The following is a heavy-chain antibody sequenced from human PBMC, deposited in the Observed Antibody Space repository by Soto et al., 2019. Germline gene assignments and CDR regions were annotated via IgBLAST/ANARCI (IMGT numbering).Heavy chain of an antibody. CDR2: ITASADTT. J-gene: IGHJ3*02. Sequence: EEQLLESGGGLVRPGGSLRLSCAAPAFTFRSYAMSWVRQAQGKGLEWVSAITASADTTYYADSVKGRFTISRDNSKNTLYLRMNSLRAEDTAVYYCAKVRPLRDCTSTSCLGAFDIWGQGTMVTVS. CDR3: AKVRPLRDCTSTSCLGAFDI. CDR1: AFTFRSYA. D-gene: IGHD2-2*01. V-gene: IGHV3-23*01.